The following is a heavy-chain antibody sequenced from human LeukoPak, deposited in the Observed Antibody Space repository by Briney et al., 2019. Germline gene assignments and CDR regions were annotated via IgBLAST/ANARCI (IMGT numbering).Heavy chain of an antibody. V-gene: IGHV3-30*04. D-gene: IGHD6-6*01. Sequence: GGSLRLSCAASGFTFSSYAMHWVRQAPGKGLEWVAVISYDGSNKYYADSVKGRFTISRDNSKNTLYLQMNSLRAEDTAVYYCAKDPRSYSSSSKHNWFDPWGQGTLVTVSS. CDR3: AKDPRSYSSSSKHNWFDP. CDR2: ISYDGSNK. CDR1: GFTFSSYA. J-gene: IGHJ5*02.